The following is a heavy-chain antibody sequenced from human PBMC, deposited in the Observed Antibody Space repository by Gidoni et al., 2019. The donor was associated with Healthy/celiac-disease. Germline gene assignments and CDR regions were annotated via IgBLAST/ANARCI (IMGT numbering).Heavy chain of an antibody. V-gene: IGHV3-9*01. J-gene: IGHJ4*02. CDR2: ISWNSGSI. Sequence: EVQLVESGGGLVQPGRSLRLSCAASGFTFDDYAMHWVRQAPGKGLEWVSGISWNSGSIGYADSVKGRFTISRDNAKNSLYLQMNSLRAEDTALYYCAKDTRSSIAARPGFDYWGQGTLVTVSS. CDR3: AKDTRSSIAARPGFDY. D-gene: IGHD6-6*01. CDR1: GFTFDDYA.